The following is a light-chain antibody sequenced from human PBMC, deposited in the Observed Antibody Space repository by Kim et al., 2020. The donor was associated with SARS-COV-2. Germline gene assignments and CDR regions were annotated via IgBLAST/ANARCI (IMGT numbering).Light chain of an antibody. CDR1: SLRSYY. V-gene: IGLV3-19*01. Sequence: SSELTQDPAVSVALGQTVRITCQGDSLRSYYASWYQQKPGHAPVLVIYGKNNRPSGIPDRFSGSSSGNTASLTITGAQAEDEADYYCNSRDSSGNHLEVFGGGTQLTVL. CDR2: GKN. CDR3: NSRDSSGNHLEV. J-gene: IGLJ3*02.